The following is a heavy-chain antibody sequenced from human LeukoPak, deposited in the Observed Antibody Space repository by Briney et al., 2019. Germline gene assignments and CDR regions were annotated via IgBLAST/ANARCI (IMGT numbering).Heavy chain of an antibody. J-gene: IGHJ4*02. CDR1: GFTFSRHG. D-gene: IGHD1-26*01. CDR3: ARDKIVGATNFDY. V-gene: IGHV3-7*01. CDR2: IKQDGSEK. Sequence: GGSLRLSCAPSGFTFSRHGMHWVRQAPGKGLEWVANIKQDGSEKYYVDSVKGRFTISRDNAKNSLYLQMNSLRAEDTAVYYCARDKIVGATNFDYWGQGTLVTVSS.